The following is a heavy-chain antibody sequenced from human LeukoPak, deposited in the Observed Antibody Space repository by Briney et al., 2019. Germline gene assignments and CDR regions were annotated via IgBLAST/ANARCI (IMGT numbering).Heavy chain of an antibody. J-gene: IGHJ6*03. CDR3: ARLKFYDSTGYSPGYYMDV. D-gene: IGHD3-22*01. Sequence: SETLSLTCSVSGGAIISYYWSWIRQPAGKGPEWIGRIYPTGNTDYNPSLKTRVTMSTDLSKKQFSLRLRSVTAADTPVYYCARLKFYDSTGYSPGYYMDVWGKGTAVTVSS. V-gene: IGHV4-4*07. CDR1: GGAIISYY. CDR2: IYPTGNT.